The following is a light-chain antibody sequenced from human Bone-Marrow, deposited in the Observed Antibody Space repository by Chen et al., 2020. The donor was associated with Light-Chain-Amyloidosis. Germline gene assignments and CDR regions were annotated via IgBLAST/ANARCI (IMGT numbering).Light chain of an antibody. CDR1: RGSIATKE. V-gene: IGLV6-57*01. CDR3: QSYQGSSQGV. J-gene: IGLJ3*02. CDR2: EDD. Sequence: FMLTQPHPVSESPGKTVIISCTRSRGSIATKEVQWYQQRPGSSPTTGIHEDDQRTSGVPERVSGSIHRAPNPGSLTNSGLKTEDEADYYCQSYQGSSQGVFGGGTKLTVL.